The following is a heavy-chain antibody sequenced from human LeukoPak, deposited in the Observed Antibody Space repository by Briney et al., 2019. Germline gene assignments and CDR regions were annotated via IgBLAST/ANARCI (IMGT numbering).Heavy chain of an antibody. D-gene: IGHD6-13*01. CDR2: IIPIFGTA. J-gene: IGHJ5*02. CDR1: GGTFSSYA. CDR3: ARDVLGIAAAGTVNWFDP. Sequence: SVKVSCKASGGTFSSYAISWVRQAPGRGLEWMGGIIPIFGTANYAQKFQGRVTITADESTSTAYMELSSLRSEDTAVYYCARDVLGIAAAGTVNWFDPWGQGTLVTVSS. V-gene: IGHV1-69*13.